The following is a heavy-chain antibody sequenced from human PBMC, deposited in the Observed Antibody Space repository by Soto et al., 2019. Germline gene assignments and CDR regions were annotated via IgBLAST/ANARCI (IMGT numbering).Heavy chain of an antibody. J-gene: IGHJ4*02. CDR1: GFTFRSNW. D-gene: IGHD5-12*01. CDR3: ATSGGGWLQPPV. CDR2: IKQDGSEK. Sequence: GGSLRLSCAASGFTFRSNWMSWVRQAPGKGLEWVANIKQDGSEKYYVDSVKGRFTISRDNAKNSLYLQMNSLRAEDTAVYYCATSGGGWLQPPVWGQGTLVTVSS. V-gene: IGHV3-7*03.